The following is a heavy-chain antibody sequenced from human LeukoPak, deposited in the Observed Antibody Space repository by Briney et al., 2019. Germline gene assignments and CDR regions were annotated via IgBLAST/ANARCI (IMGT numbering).Heavy chain of an antibody. V-gene: IGHV3-23*01. D-gene: IGHD2/OR15-2a*01. J-gene: IGHJ4*02. Sequence: PGGTLRLSCEASGYTFNGYGLTWVRQAPGKGLEWVSGSSGSGGNTHYADSVKGRFTISRDNSKNTLYLQMNSLRAEDTAVYYCAKDSAKKYDEYWGQGTQVTVSS. CDR3: AKDSAKKYDEY. CDR1: GYTFNGYG. CDR2: SSGSGGNT.